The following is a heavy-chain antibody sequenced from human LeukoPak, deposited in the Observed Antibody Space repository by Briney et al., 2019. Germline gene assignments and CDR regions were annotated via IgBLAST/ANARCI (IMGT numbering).Heavy chain of an antibody. CDR2: IWYDGRDK. J-gene: IGHJ4*02. D-gene: IGHD6-13*01. CDR3: ARDIVATGGRYFDH. CDR1: GFIFRSYG. V-gene: IGHV3-33*01. Sequence: PGGSLRLSCAASGFIFRSYGMHWVRHTPGEGLEWVAAIWYDGRDKYYADSVKGRFTISRDNSENTLSLQMNSLRGEDTAVYYCARDIVATGGRYFDHWGQGTLVTVSS.